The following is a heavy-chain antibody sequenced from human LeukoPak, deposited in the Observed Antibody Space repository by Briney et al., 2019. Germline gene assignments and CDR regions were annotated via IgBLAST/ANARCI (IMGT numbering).Heavy chain of an antibody. CDR1: GGSISSYY. CDR3: ARALPTLPAAPSFYMDV. J-gene: IGHJ6*03. V-gene: IGHV4-4*07. CDR2: IYTSGST. Sequence: SETLSLTCTVSGGSISSYYWSWIRQPAGKGLEWIGRIYTSGSTNYNPSLKSRVTMSVDTSKNQFSLKLSSVTAADTAVYYCARALPTLPAAPSFYMDVWGKGTTVTVSS. D-gene: IGHD2-2*01.